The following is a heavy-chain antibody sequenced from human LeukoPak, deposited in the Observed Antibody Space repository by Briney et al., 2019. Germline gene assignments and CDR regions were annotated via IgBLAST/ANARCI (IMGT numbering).Heavy chain of an antibody. J-gene: IGHJ6*03. CDR3: AKGSKAVLFTRDHYMDV. V-gene: IGHV3-30*02. CDR1: GFTFSSYG. Sequence: GPLRLSCAASGFTFSSYGIHWVRQAPGKGLEWVAFIRYDGSNKYYADSVKGRFTISGDNSKNKLYLQMNSLRAEDTAMYYCAKGSKAVLFTRDHYMDVWGKGTTVTISS. CDR2: IRYDGSNK. D-gene: IGHD6-19*01.